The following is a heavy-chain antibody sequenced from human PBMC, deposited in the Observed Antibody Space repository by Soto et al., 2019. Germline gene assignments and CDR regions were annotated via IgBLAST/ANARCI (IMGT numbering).Heavy chain of an antibody. CDR1: GFTFSNYA. CDR2: IWYDGSNK. J-gene: IGHJ1*01. CDR3: AILQPSIAANL. V-gene: IGHV3-33*01. D-gene: IGHD6-13*01. Sequence: QVQLVESGGGVVQPGRSLRLSCAASGFTFSNYAMHWVRQAPGKGLEWVAVIWYDGSNKYYADSVKGRFTISRDNSKNTGYLQMNSLRAEDTAVYYCAILQPSIAANLWGQGTLVNVSS.